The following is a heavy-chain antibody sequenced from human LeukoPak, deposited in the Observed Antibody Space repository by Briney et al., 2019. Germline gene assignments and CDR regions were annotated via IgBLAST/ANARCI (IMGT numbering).Heavy chain of an antibody. CDR2: IYYSGST. Sequence: PSETLSLTCTVSGGSISSGDYYGRWIRQPLGKGLEWIGYIYYSGSTYYNPSLKSRVTISVDTSKNQFFLKLSSVTAADTAVYYCARVWFRDAFDIWGQGTVVTVSS. D-gene: IGHD3-10*01. CDR1: GGSISSGDYY. CDR3: ARVWFRDAFDI. V-gene: IGHV4-30-4*02. J-gene: IGHJ3*02.